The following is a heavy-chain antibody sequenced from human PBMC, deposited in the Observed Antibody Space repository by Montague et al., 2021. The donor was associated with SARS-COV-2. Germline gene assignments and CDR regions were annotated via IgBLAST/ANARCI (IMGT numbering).Heavy chain of an antibody. J-gene: IGHJ4*02. CDR3: ARADSGSGAHLDN. V-gene: IGHV4-61*02. D-gene: IGHD5-12*01. CDR2: IYTSGTT. Sequence: TLSLTCTVSGGSISSGSYYWSWIRQPAGKGLEWIVRIYTSGTTDYSFSLKSRVTISVDTSKNQFSLKLTSVTAADTAVYYCARADSGSGAHLDNWGQGGMVTVSS. CDR1: GGSISSGSYY.